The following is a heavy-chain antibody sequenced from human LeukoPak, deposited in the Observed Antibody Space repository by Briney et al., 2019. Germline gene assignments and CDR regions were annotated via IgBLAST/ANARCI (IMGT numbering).Heavy chain of an antibody. D-gene: IGHD2-2*01. CDR1: GFTFSDYY. CDR2: ISSSGSTI. CDR3: ARDGPVHCSSTSCYREYYYYMDV. J-gene: IGHJ6*03. V-gene: IGHV3-11*04. Sequence: GGSLRLSCAASGFTFSDYYMSWIRQAPGKGLEWVSYISSSGSTIYYADSVKGRYTISRDNAKNSLYLQMNSLRAEDTAVYYCARDGPVHCSSTSCYREYYYYMDVWGKGTTVTVSS.